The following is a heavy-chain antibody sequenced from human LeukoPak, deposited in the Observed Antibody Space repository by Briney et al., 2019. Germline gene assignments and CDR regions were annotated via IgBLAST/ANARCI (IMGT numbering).Heavy chain of an antibody. CDR3: ARDSYGSGRRGNWFDP. V-gene: IGHV1-46*01. J-gene: IGHJ5*02. Sequence: GASVKVSCKASGYTFTSYYMHWVRQAPGQGLEWMGIINPSGGSTSYAQKFQGRVTMTRDTSTSTVYMELSSLRSEDTAVYYCARDSYGSGRRGNWFDPWGQGTLVTVSS. CDR2: INPSGGST. D-gene: IGHD3-10*01. CDR1: GYTFTSYY.